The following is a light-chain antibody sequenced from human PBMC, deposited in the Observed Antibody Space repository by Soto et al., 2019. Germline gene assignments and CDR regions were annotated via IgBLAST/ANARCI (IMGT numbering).Light chain of an antibody. CDR3: QKYNSALWT. Sequence: DIQMTQSPSSLSASVGDRVTITCRASQGMNNFLAWYQQKPGKVPKLLIYAASTLLSGVPSRFSGSGSGTDFTLTISSLQPEDVATYYCQKYNSALWTFGQGTKVEIK. CDR1: QGMNNF. V-gene: IGKV1-27*01. J-gene: IGKJ1*01. CDR2: AAS.